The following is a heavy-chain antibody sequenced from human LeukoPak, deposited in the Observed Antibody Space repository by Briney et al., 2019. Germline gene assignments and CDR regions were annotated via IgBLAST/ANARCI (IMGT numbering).Heavy chain of an antibody. CDR3: ARDPPYSSSWSSYYYYYYMDV. J-gene: IGHJ6*03. CDR2: IKQNGRDK. D-gene: IGHD6-13*01. Sequence: GGSLRLSCAASGFTFSNYWMSWVRQAPGKGLEWVANIKQNGRDKYYVDSVKGRFTIPRDNAKNSLYLQMNSLRVEDTAVYYCARDPPYSSSWSSYYYYYYMDVWGKGTTVTISS. V-gene: IGHV3-7*01. CDR1: GFTFSNYW.